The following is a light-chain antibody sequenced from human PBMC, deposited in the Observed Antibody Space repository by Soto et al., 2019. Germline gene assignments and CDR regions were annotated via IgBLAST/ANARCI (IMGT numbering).Light chain of an antibody. Sequence: QSVLTQPPSASGTPGQRVTISCSGSSSNIGSNYVYWYQQLPGTAPKLLIYRNNQRPSGVPDRFSGSKSGTSASLAISGRRSEDEADYYCAAWDDSLRGVVFGGGTKRTVL. CDR1: SSNIGSNY. J-gene: IGLJ2*01. V-gene: IGLV1-47*01. CDR2: RNN. CDR3: AAWDDSLRGVV.